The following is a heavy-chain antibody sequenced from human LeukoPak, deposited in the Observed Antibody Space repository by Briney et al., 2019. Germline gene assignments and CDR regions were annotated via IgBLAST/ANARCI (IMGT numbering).Heavy chain of an antibody. J-gene: IGHJ5*02. CDR3: ATWPAAGFDP. CDR2: IYSGGST. CDR1: GFTVSSNY. V-gene: IGHV3-53*01. Sequence: PGGSLRLPCAASGFTVSSNYMSWVRQAPGKGLKWVSVIYSGGSTYYADSVKGRFTISRDNSKNTLYLQMNSLRAEDTAVYYCATWPAAGFDPWGQGTLVTVSS.